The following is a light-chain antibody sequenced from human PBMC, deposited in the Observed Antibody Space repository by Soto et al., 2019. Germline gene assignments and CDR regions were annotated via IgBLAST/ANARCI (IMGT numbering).Light chain of an antibody. CDR1: QGIRND. CDR2: DAS. J-gene: IGKJ1*01. V-gene: IGKV1-13*02. Sequence: AIQMTQSPSSLSASVGDRVTITCRASQGIRNDLGWYRQKTGKAPKLLIYDASSLASGVPSRFSGTGSGTDFTLTVSSLQPEDFSTYFCQQSYSRPRTFGQGTKVEI. CDR3: QQSYSRPRT.